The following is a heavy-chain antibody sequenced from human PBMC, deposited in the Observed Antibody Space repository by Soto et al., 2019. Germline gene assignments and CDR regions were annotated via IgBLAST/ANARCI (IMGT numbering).Heavy chain of an antibody. Sequence: EVQLLESGGGLAPPGGSLRLSCAASGFTFSSYAMNWVRQAPGKGVEWVAGISGGGADTYYVGSVKGRFTISRDNSKNTLYLQMTSLRSEDTAVYYCAKAGIPAGGTVWNWFDPWGQGTRVSVSS. V-gene: IGHV3-23*01. CDR3: AKAGIPAGGTVWNWFDP. D-gene: IGHD6-13*01. J-gene: IGHJ5*02. CDR2: ISGGGADT. CDR1: GFTFSSYA.